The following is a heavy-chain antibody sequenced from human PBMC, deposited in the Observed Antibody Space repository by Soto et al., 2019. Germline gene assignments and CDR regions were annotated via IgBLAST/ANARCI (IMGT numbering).Heavy chain of an antibody. J-gene: IGHJ4*02. V-gene: IGHV3-66*01. CDR2: IYSDGGT. D-gene: IGHD4-17*01. Sequence: EVQLVRSGGGLVQPGGSLRLSCAASGFTVSNNYLSWVRQAPGKGLQWVSLIYSDGGTDYAESVKGRFTISRDNSKNTLYLQMNSLKAEDTAIYYCATRMTTAPYWGQGTLLTVSS. CDR1: GFTVSNNY. CDR3: ATRMTTAPY.